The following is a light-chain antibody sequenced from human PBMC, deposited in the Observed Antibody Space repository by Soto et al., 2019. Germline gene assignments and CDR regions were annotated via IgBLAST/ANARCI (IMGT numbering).Light chain of an antibody. CDR3: QQSYSTLVT. V-gene: IGKV1-39*01. CDR2: AAS. J-gene: IGKJ4*01. CDR1: QSITKY. Sequence: DIPMTQSPSSLSASIGDRVTITCRASQSITKYLNWYQQKPGKAPKLLISAASNLQSGVPSRFSGSGSGTDFNLTINSLQPDDFATYYCQQSYSTLVTFGGGTKVEIK.